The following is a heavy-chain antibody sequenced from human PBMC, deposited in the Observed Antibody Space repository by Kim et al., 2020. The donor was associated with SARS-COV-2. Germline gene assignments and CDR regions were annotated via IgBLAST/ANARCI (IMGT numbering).Heavy chain of an antibody. CDR3: ARSRDYGSGSYIPYFDY. J-gene: IGHJ4*02. Sequence: FQGRVTITADECTSTAYMELSSLRSEDTAVYYCARSRDYGSGSYIPYFDYWGQGTLVTVSS. V-gene: IGHV1-69*01. D-gene: IGHD3-10*01.